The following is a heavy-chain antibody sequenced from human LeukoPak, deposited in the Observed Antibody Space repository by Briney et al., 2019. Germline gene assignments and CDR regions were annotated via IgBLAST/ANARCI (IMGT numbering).Heavy chain of an antibody. D-gene: IGHD3-3*01. V-gene: IGHV3-66*04. CDR1: GFTVSSNF. Sequence: GGSLRLSCAASGFTVSSNFMSWVRQAPGKGLEWVSVIYSGGTTYYADSVKGRFTISRDSSKNTLYLQMNTLRAEDTAVYYCAKPMSGYYGLFDYWGQGTLVTVSS. J-gene: IGHJ4*02. CDR3: AKPMSGYYGLFDY. CDR2: IYSGGTT.